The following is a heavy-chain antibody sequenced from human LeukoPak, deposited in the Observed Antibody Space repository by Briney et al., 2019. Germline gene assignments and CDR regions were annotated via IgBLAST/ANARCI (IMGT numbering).Heavy chain of an antibody. CDR2: INPNSGGT. D-gene: IGHD3-3*01. J-gene: IGHJ5*02. V-gene: IGHV1-2*02. Sequence: ASVKASCKASGYTFTGYYMHWVRQAPGQGLEWMGWINPNSGGTNYAQKFQGRVTMTRDTSISTAYMELSRLRSDDTAVYYCARDLGHYDFWSGHMNWFDPWGQGTLVTVSS. CDR3: ARDLGHYDFWSGHMNWFDP. CDR1: GYTFTGYY.